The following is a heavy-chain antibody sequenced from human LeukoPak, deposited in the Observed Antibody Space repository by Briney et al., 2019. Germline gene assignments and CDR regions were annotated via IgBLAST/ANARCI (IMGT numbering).Heavy chain of an antibody. CDR1: GFTVSSNY. CDR2: IYSGGST. Sequence: PGGSLRLSCAASGFTVSSNYMSWVRQAPGKGLEWVSGIYSGGSTDYADSVKGRFTISRDNSKNTLYLQMNSLRVEDTAVYYCARSSHYDILTGYSEEDAFDIWGQGTMVTVSS. V-gene: IGHV3-53*01. J-gene: IGHJ3*02. CDR3: ARSSHYDILTGYSEEDAFDI. D-gene: IGHD3-9*01.